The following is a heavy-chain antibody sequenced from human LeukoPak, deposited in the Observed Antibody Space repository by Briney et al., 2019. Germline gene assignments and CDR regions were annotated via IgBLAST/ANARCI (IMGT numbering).Heavy chain of an antibody. CDR1: GYTFTSYG. CDR3: ARDRASGSYSSWFDP. CDR2: LSAYNGNT. Sequence: ASVKVSCKASGYTFTSYGISWVRQAPGQGLEWMGWLSAYNGNTNYAQKLQGRVTMTTDTSTSTAYTELRSLRSDDTAVYYCARDRASGSYSSWFDPWGQGTLVTVSS. V-gene: IGHV1-18*01. D-gene: IGHD1-26*01. J-gene: IGHJ5*02.